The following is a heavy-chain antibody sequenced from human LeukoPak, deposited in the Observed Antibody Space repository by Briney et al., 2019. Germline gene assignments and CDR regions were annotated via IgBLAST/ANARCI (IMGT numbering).Heavy chain of an antibody. CDR3: ARLSSTGTGTLYYGMDV. V-gene: IGHV5-51*01. CDR2: IYPADSDT. CDR1: GCSFTSYW. Sequence: GESLKISCKGSGCSFTSYWIGWVRQMPGKGLEWMGIIYPADSDTRYSPSFQGQVTISADKSISTAYLQWSSLKASDTAMYYCARLSSTGTGTLYYGMDVWGQGTTVTVSS. J-gene: IGHJ6*02. D-gene: IGHD1-1*01.